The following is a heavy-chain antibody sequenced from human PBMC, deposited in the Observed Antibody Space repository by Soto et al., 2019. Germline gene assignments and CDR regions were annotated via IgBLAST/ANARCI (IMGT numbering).Heavy chain of an antibody. CDR3: GHLKTDTEVTPAPPLFDS. D-gene: IGHD2-2*01. CDR1: GFSISSDSY. CDR2: LSHSGRT. J-gene: IGHJ4*02. V-gene: IGHV4-38-2*01. Sequence: SETLSLTCAVSGFSISSDSYWGWVRQSPGKGLEWIGTLSHSGRTFYNPSLKSRVTISADTTKNQFSLSLTSVTAADTAVYYCGHLKTDTEVTPAPPLFDSWGQGTLVTVSS.